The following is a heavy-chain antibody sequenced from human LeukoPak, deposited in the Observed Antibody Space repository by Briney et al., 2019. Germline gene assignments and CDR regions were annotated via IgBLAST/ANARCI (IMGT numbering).Heavy chain of an antibody. CDR2: ISGSGRST. Sequence: GGSLRLSCAASGFTFSSYAMSWVRQAPGKGLEWVSAISGSGRSTYYADSVKGRFTISRDNSKNTLYLQMNSLRAEDTAVYYCAKEPRIVATIRSTRFDYWGQGTLVTVSS. D-gene: IGHD5-12*01. CDR1: GFTFSSYA. CDR3: AKEPRIVATIRSTRFDY. V-gene: IGHV3-23*01. J-gene: IGHJ4*02.